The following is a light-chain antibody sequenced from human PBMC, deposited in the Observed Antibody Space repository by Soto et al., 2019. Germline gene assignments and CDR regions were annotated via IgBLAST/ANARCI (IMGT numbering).Light chain of an antibody. CDR3: QQYNNWPPWT. V-gene: IGKV1-27*01. Sequence: DIQMTQSPSTLSASVGDRVTITCRASQGIRNSVAWYQQKPGKVPNLLIYAASALQSGVPSRFSGSGSETDFTLTISSLQSEDLAVYFCQQYNNWPPWTFGQGTKVDIK. J-gene: IGKJ1*01. CDR1: QGIRNS. CDR2: AAS.